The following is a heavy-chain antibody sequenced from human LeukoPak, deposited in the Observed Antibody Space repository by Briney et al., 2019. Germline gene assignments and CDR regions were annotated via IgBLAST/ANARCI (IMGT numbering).Heavy chain of an antibody. J-gene: IGHJ4*02. Sequence: QAGGSLRLSCAASGFTFSDYWMHWVRQAPGKGLEWVSGISWNSGSIGYADSVKGRFTISRDNAKNSLYLQMNSLRAEDTALYYCAKDSSLMTGSFDYWGQGTLVTVSS. CDR2: ISWNSGSI. CDR1: GFTFSDYW. CDR3: AKDSSLMTGSFDY. D-gene: IGHD6-6*01. V-gene: IGHV3-9*01.